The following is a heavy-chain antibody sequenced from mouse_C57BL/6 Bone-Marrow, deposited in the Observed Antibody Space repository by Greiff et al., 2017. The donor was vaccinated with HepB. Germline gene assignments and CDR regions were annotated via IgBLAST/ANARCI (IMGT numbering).Heavy chain of an antibody. CDR3: ARAPFYYDYDGYAMDY. CDR2: ISSGSSTI. D-gene: IGHD2-4*01. Sequence: EVKLMESGGGLVKPGGSLKLSCAASGFTFSDYGMHWVRQAPEKGLEWVAYISSGSSTIYYADTVKGRFTISRDNAKNTLFLQMTSLTSEDTAMYYCARAPFYYDYDGYAMDYWGQGTSVTVSS. J-gene: IGHJ4*01. V-gene: IGHV5-17*01. CDR1: GFTFSDYG.